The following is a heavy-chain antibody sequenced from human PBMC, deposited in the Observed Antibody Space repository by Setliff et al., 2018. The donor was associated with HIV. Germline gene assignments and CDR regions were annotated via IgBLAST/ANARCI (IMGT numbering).Heavy chain of an antibody. J-gene: IGHJ6*02. CDR3: ARGGVTYYDILTGSSMDV. V-gene: IGHV7-4-1*02. CDR1: GYTFTSYA. CDR2: INTNIGNP. Sequence: ASVKVSCKASGYTFTSYAMNWVRQAPGQGLEWMGWINTNIGNPTYAQGFTGRFVFSLDISVSTAYLQINSLKAEDTAVYYCARGGVTYYDILTGSSMDVWGQGTTVTVSS. D-gene: IGHD3-9*01.